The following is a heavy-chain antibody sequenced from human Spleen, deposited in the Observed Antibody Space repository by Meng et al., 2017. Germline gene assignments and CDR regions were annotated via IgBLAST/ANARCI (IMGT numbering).Heavy chain of an antibody. CDR3: ITVLRFLEWLPN. CDR1: GFTFSNAW. J-gene: IGHJ4*02. D-gene: IGHD3-3*01. Sequence: GGSLRLSCAASGFTFSNAWMSWVRQATGKGLEWVGRIKSNNDGVTTDYSAPVKGRFTISRDDSKNTLYLQMNSLKTEDTAVYYCITVLRFLEWLPNWGQGTLVTVSS. CDR2: IKSNNDGVTT. V-gene: IGHV3-15*01.